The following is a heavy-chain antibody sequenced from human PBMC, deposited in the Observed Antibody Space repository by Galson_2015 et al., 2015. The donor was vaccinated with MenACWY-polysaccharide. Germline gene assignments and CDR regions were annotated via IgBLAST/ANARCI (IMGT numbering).Heavy chain of an antibody. V-gene: IGHV3-7*04. CDR3: ARVYSDY. CDR1: GFNFGSYW. CDR2: IKQDGSEK. D-gene: IGHD4-11*01. Sequence: SLRLSCAASGFNFGSYWMTWVRRAPGKGLEWVANIKQDGSEKNYVDSVKGRFTVSRDNAKNSLYLQMNSLRAEDTAVYYCARVYSDYWGQGTLVTVSS. J-gene: IGHJ4*02.